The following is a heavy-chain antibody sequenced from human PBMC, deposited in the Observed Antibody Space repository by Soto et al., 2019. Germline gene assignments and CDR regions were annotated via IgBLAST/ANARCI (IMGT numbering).Heavy chain of an antibody. CDR1: GDRFTDYY. CDR3: ARESGGATATLDYYYFYMDV. V-gene: IGHV1-2*04. CDR2: INPNSGVT. D-gene: IGHD5-12*01. J-gene: IGHJ6*03. Sequence: QVQLVQSGAEVQEPGASVTVSCRASGDRFTDYYMHWVRQAPGQGLEWMGWINPNSGVTRYAQKFQVWVTMTRDTSIRTVYMQLSRLGFDATAIYYCARESGGATATLDYYYFYMDVWGTGTTVTVSS.